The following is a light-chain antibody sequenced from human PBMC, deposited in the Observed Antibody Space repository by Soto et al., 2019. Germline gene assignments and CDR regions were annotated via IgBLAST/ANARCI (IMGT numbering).Light chain of an antibody. V-gene: IGKV1-39*01. CDR1: QSISSY. Sequence: DIQMTQSPSSLSASVGDRVTITCRASQSISSYLNWYQQKPGKAPKLLIYAASSLQSGVPSRFSGSGSGTDFSLTINSLQPEDFATYYCQKLNTFPLTFGQGTRLEIK. CDR2: AAS. CDR3: QKLNTFPLT. J-gene: IGKJ5*01.